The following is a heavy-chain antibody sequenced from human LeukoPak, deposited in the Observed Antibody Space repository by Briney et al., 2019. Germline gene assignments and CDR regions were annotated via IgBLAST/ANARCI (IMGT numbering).Heavy chain of an antibody. CDR2: IYSSGSA. J-gene: IGHJ5*02. D-gene: IGHD1-1*01. Sequence: PSETLSLTCTVSGGSIRSNGYYWGWVRQPPGKGLEWIGTIYSSGSAYYNVSLKSRATISVNTSKNPFSLRLDSVTGADTAVYYCARQAPGTANARWFDPWGQGTLVTVSS. CDR3: ARQAPGTANARWFDP. CDR1: GGSIRSNGYY. V-gene: IGHV4-39*01.